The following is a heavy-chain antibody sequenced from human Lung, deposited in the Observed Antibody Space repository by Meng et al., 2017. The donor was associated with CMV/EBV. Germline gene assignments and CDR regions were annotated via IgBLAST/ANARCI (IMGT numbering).Heavy chain of an antibody. CDR3: ARAGTSSGAFVI. J-gene: IGHJ3*02. V-gene: IGHV3-53*01. Sequence: GESLKISCAASEFNVTSTYMNWVRQALGKGLEWVSVIYSGGHRYYAGSVKGRFTISRDNSKNTLHLQMNSLRAEDTAMYYCARAGTSSGAFVIWGQGTMV. CDR2: IYSGGHR. CDR1: EFNVTSTY. D-gene: IGHD6-6*01.